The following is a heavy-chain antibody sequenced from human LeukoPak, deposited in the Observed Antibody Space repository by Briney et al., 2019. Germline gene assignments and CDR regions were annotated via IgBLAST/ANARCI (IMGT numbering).Heavy chain of an antibody. V-gene: IGHV4-59*12. CDR3: ARAIGNFDY. CDR2: IYHSGST. CDR1: GGSISSYY. J-gene: IGHJ4*02. D-gene: IGHD2/OR15-2a*01. Sequence: PSETLSLTCTVSGGSISSYYWSWIRQPPGKGLEWIGYIYHSGSTYYNPSLKSRVTISVDRSKNQFSLKLSSVTAADTAVYYCARAIGNFDYWGQGTLVTVSS.